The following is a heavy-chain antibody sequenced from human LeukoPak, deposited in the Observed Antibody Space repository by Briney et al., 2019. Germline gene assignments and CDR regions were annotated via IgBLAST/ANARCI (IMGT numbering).Heavy chain of an antibody. CDR2: LSYTGETT. D-gene: IGHD2-2*01. J-gene: IGHJ4*02. CDR1: GFTFSTYG. CDR3: ARGVGGDVVVPAAYDY. V-gene: IGHV3-23*01. Sequence: GGSLRLSCAASGFTFSTYGMSWVRQAPGKGLEWVSGLSYTGETTFYADSVKGRFIISRDTSKNTLYLQMNSLRAEDTALYYCARGVGGDVVVPAAYDYWGQGTLVTVSS.